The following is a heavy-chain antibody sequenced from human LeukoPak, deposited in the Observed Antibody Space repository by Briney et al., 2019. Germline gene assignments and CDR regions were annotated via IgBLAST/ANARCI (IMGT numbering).Heavy chain of an antibody. CDR3: ARGYRTNGVCSSDYFDY. CDR2: IYNSGST. CDR1: GGSISSGGYY. J-gene: IGHJ4*02. V-gene: IGHV4-31*03. D-gene: IGHD2-8*01. Sequence: PSETLSLTCTVSGGSISSGGYYWNWIRQHPGKGLEWIGYIYNSGSTYYNPSLKSRSTISVDTSKNQFSLKLSSVTAADTAVYYCARGYRTNGVCSSDYFDYWGQGTLVTVSS.